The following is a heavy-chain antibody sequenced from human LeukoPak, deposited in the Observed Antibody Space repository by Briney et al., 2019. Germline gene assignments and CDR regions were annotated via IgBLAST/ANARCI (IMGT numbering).Heavy chain of an antibody. J-gene: IGHJ6*02. V-gene: IGHV1-69*13. D-gene: IGHD3-22*01. Sequence: GASVTVSCTASGYTFTSYGISWVRQAPGQGLEWMGGIIPIFGTANYAQKFQGRVTITADESTSTAYMELSSLRSEDTAVYYCARAAPNYYDSSGYYRYYYYGMDVWGQGTTVTVSS. CDR2: IIPIFGTA. CDR1: GYTFTSYG. CDR3: ARAAPNYYDSSGYYRYYYYGMDV.